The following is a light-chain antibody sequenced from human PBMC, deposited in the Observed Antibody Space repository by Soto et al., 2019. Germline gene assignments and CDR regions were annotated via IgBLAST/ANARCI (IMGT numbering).Light chain of an antibody. V-gene: IGKV3-15*01. CDR1: QSVSSK. CDR2: GAT. CDR3: QQYNDLWT. J-gene: IGKJ1*01. Sequence: EIVMTQSPATLSVFPGERATLSCRASQSVSSKLVWYQQKPGQAPRLLIYGATTRATGIPARFSGSGSGTEFTLTITSLQSEDFAIYYCQQYNDLWTFGQGTEVEIK.